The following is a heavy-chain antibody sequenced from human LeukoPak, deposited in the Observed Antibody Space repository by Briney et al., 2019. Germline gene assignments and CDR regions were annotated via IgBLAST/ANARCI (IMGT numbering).Heavy chain of an antibody. CDR1: GYTFTSYG. CDR3: ARDDGDYVGQY. J-gene: IGHJ4*02. CDR2: MSACNGNT. D-gene: IGHD4-17*01. Sequence: GASVSVSCKASGYTFTSYGISWGGQAPGQGLEGMGWMSACNGNTNYAQTLQGRVTMPTATSTSTAYMELRSLRSVDTAVYYCARDDGDYVGQYWGQGTLVTVSS. V-gene: IGHV1-18*01.